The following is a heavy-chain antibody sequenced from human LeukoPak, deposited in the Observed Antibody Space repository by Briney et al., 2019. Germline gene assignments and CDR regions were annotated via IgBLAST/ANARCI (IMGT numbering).Heavy chain of an antibody. D-gene: IGHD3-10*01. CDR2: MNPNSGNT. Sequence: ASVKVSCKASGYTFTSYDINWVRQATGQGLEWMGWMNPNSGNTGYAQKLQGRVTMTRNTSISTAYMELSSLRSEDTAVYYCARVGTMVRGVINYWGQGTLVTVSS. V-gene: IGHV1-8*01. CDR1: GYTFTSYD. J-gene: IGHJ4*02. CDR3: ARVGTMVRGVINY.